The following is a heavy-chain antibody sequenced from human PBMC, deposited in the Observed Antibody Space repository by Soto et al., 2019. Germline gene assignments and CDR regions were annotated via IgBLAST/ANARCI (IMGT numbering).Heavy chain of an antibody. J-gene: IGHJ4*02. Sequence: GESLKISCKGPGHLFNNHWIGCVRQTPGKGLEWMGLIFTRDSETKTSPSFQGHVSFSVDNSINTVYLQWTSLKTTDTGIYFCAREDLDSGHSYDFWGQGALVTVSS. D-gene: IGHD5-18*01. CDR2: IFTRDSET. CDR3: AREDLDSGHSYDF. CDR1: GHLFNNHW. V-gene: IGHV5-51*01.